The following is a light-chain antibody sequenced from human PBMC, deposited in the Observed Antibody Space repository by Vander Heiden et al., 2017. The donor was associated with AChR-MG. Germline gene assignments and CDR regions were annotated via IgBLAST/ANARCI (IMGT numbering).Light chain of an antibody. J-gene: IGLJ2*01. Sequence: QPLMTQPPSASATPGQRVTISSSGSTSIIGRNYVYWYRQLPGLAPRVVIYKNKERSSGVPDRFSGSKSGTSASLAISGLRSDDEGDYYCASWDDGLHVVFGGGTKVTVL. CDR2: KNK. V-gene: IGLV1-47*01. CDR3: ASWDDGLHVV. CDR1: TSIIGRNY.